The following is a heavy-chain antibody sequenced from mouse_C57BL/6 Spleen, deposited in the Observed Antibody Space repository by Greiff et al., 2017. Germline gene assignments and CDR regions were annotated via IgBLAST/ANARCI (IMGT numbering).Heavy chain of an antibody. V-gene: IGHV8-8*01. CDR3: ARIGGIYYDYDEGAWFAY. Sequence: LKDSGPGILQPSQTLSLTCSFSGFSLSTFGMGVGWIRQPSGKGLEWLAHIWWDDDKYYNPALKSRLTISKDTSKNQVFLKSANVDTADTATYYCARIGGIYYDYDEGAWFAYWGQGTLVTVAA. CDR2: IWWDDDK. J-gene: IGHJ3*01. D-gene: IGHD2-4*01. CDR1: GFSLSTFGMG.